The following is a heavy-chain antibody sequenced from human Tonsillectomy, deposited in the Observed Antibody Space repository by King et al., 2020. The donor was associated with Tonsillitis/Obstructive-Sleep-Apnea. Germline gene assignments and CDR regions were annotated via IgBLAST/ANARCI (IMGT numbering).Heavy chain of an antibody. CDR1: GGSISSSSYY. Sequence: QLQESGPGLVKPSETLSLTCTVSGGSISSSSYYWGWIRQPPGKGLEWIGSIYYSGSTYYNPSFKSRVTISVDTSKNQCSLKLSSVTAADTAVYYCASSYGGNSIIWFDPWGQGTLVTVSS. V-gene: IGHV4-39*01. D-gene: IGHD4-23*01. J-gene: IGHJ5*02. CDR2: IYYSGST. CDR3: ASSYGGNSIIWFDP.